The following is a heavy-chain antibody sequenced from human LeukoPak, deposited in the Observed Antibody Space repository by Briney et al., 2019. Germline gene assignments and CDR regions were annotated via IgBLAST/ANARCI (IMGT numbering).Heavy chain of an antibody. V-gene: IGHV3-33*06. Sequence: GGSLRLSCVASGFSFSTHGMHWVRQTPGKGLEWVAVIWHDGRSIYNEDSVKGRFTISRDTSENTVYLQMNSLRAEDTAVYYCAKGFSTLWVNYFDDWGQGTPVTVSS. CDR1: GFSFSTHG. CDR2: IWHDGRSI. D-gene: IGHD2-21*01. J-gene: IGHJ4*02. CDR3: AKGFSTLWVNYFDD.